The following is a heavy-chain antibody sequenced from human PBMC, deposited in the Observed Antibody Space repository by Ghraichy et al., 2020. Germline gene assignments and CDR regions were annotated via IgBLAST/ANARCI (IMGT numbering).Heavy chain of an antibody. Sequence: GGSLRLSCAASGFTFSSYGMHWVRQAPGKGLEWVAVISYDGSNKYYADSVKGRFTISRDNSKNTLYLQMNSLRAEDTAVYYCAKEYSSSWFDPWGQGTLVTVSS. CDR3: AKEYSSSWFDP. J-gene: IGHJ5*02. CDR2: ISYDGSNK. CDR1: GFTFSSYG. V-gene: IGHV3-30*18. D-gene: IGHD6-6*01.